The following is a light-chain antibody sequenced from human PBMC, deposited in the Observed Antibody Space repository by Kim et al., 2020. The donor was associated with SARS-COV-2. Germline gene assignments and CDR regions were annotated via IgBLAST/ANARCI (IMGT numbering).Light chain of an antibody. J-gene: IGLJ2*01. CDR1: RGRIASNF. Sequence: ECQGKTVTFSCTPSRGRIASNFVQRYRQRPGRAPTSVIYEDNQRPSWVPDRFSGSIDDSSNSASLTISGLKTEDEADYYCQSGRLFGGGTQLTVL. CDR3: QSGRL. CDR2: EDN. V-gene: IGLV6-57*03.